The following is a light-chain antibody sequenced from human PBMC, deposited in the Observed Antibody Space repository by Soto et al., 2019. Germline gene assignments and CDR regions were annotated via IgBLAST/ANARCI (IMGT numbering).Light chain of an antibody. CDR1: QSVSSY. V-gene: IGKV3-15*01. J-gene: IGKJ1*01. CDR3: QQYKDWPPR. Sequence: EMVMTQSPATLSVSPGERATLSCRASQSVSSYLAWYQQKPGQPPRLLIYVASTRAAGMPARLSGSGSGTESTLPISGLQSEDFAVYYCQQYKDWPPRFGHGTKVEIK. CDR2: VAS.